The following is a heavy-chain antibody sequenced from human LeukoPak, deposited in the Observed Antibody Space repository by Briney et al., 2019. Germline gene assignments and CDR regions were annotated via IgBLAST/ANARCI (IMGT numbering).Heavy chain of an antibody. V-gene: IGHV1-18*04. CDR1: GYTFTSYG. J-gene: IGHJ4*02. CDR3: ARERVVRGVIPGY. CDR2: ISAYNGNT. Sequence: ASVTVSCKASGYTFTSYGISWVRQAPGQGLEWRGWISAYNGNTNDAQKVQGRVTMTTDTSTSTAYMELRSLRSDDTAVYYCARERVVRGVIPGYWGQGTLVTVSS. D-gene: IGHD3-10*01.